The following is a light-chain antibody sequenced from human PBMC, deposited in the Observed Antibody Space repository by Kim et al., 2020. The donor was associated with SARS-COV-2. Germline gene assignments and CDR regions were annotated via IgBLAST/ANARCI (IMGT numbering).Light chain of an antibody. CDR1: QGIANY. Sequence: DIQMSQSPSAMSASVGDRVPITCRASQGIANYLAWFQQKPGKVPKRLIYAASSLQSGVPAKFSGGESGTEFTLTISSLQHEDFATYYCLQYKSYALTFGGGTKVDNK. J-gene: IGKJ4*01. V-gene: IGKV1-17*03. CDR2: AAS. CDR3: LQYKSYALT.